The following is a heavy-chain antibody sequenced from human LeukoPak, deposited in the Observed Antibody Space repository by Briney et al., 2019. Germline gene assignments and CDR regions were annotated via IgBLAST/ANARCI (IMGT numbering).Heavy chain of an antibody. V-gene: IGHV3-21*01. Sequence: GGSLRLSCAASGSTISRYSMNWVRQAPGKGLEWVSSMSINSGLIYYADSVKGRFTISRDNAKNSLYLQMNSLRAEDTAVYYCAREFDYSTSGAGYWGQGTLVTVSS. D-gene: IGHD4-11*01. J-gene: IGHJ4*02. CDR3: AREFDYSTSGAGY. CDR1: GSTISRYS. CDR2: MSINSGLI.